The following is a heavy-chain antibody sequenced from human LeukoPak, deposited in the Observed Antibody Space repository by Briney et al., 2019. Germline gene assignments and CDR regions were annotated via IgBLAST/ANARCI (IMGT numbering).Heavy chain of an antibody. D-gene: IGHD5-18*01. V-gene: IGHV3-48*03. Sequence: PGGSLRLSCAASGFTFSSYEMNWVRQAPGRGLEWVSYISSSGSTIYYADSVKGRFTISRDNAKNSLYLQMSSLRAEDTAVYYCARRSWIQLWYGYDYWGQGTLVTVSS. J-gene: IGHJ4*02. CDR3: ARRSWIQLWYGYDY. CDR1: GFTFSSYE. CDR2: ISSSGSTI.